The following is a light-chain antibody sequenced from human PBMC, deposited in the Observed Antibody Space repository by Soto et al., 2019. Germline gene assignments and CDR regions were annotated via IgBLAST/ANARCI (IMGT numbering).Light chain of an antibody. V-gene: IGKV1-5*03. CDR1: QSISSW. CDR3: QQYNGYSPT. CDR2: KAS. Sequence: IHMSQSPSTLSASVGDRFTITCRASQSISSWLAWYQQKPGKAPNPLIYKASSLESGVPSRFRGSGSGTEFTLTISSMQPDDFATFYCQQYNGYSPTFGQGTKVDIK. J-gene: IGKJ1*01.